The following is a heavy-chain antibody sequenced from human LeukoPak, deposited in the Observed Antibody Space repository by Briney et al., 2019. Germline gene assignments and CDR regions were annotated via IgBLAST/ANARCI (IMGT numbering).Heavy chain of an antibody. J-gene: IGHJ5*02. Sequence: PGGSLRLSCAASGFTFNNYVMSWVRQAPGEGLEWVSAIRGGSDGIYYADSVKGRFTISRDNSKNTVYLQMNSLRADDTAVYYCAKMVSGFPNWFDPWGQGTLVTVSS. CDR2: IRGGSDGI. CDR3: AKMVSGFPNWFDP. CDR1: GFTFNNYV. V-gene: IGHV3-23*01. D-gene: IGHD5-12*01.